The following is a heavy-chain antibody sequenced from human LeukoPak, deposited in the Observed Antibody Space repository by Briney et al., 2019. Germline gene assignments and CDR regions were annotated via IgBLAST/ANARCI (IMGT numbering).Heavy chain of an antibody. J-gene: IGHJ4*02. D-gene: IGHD6-6*01. V-gene: IGHV1-18*01. CDR2: ISAYNGNT. CDR1: GYTFTSYG. Sequence: ASVKVSCKASGYTFTSYGISWVRQAPGQGLEWMGWISAYNGNTNYAQKLQGRVTMTTDTSTSTAYMELRSLRSDDTAVYYCARDLEGGSSWGEAFDYWGQGNLVTVSS. CDR3: ARDLEGGSSWGEAFDY.